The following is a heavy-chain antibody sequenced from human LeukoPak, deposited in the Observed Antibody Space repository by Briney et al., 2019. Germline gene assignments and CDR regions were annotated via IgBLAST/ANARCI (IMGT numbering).Heavy chain of an antibody. J-gene: IGHJ4*02. V-gene: IGHV4-59*08. CDR3: ARAYGTTVAYYFDY. CDR1: GGSISSYY. D-gene: IGHD4-23*01. CDR2: IYYSGST. Sequence: PSETLSLTCTVSGGSISSYYWNWIRQPPGKGLEWIGYIYYSGSTNYNPSLKSRVTISVDTSKTQFSLKLSSVTAADTAVYYCARAYGTTVAYYFDYWGQGTLVTVSS.